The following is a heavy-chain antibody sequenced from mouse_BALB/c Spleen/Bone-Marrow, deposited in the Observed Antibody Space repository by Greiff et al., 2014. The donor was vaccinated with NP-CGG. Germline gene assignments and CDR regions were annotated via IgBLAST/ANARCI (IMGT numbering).Heavy chain of an antibody. CDR3: ARWGKGYFDV. D-gene: IGHD1-3*01. J-gene: IGHJ1*01. CDR1: GYNFISYW. CDR2: INPSNGRT. V-gene: IGHV1S81*02. Sequence: VQLQQSGAELVKPGASVKLSCKASGYNFISYWIHWVKQRPGQGLEWIGEINPSNGRTNYNEKFKNKATLTIDKSSSTAYMQLSRLTSEDSAVYYCARWGKGYFDVWGAGTTVTVSS.